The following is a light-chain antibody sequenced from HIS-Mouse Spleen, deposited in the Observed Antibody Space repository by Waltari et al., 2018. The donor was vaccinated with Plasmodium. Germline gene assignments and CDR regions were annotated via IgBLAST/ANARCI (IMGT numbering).Light chain of an antibody. CDR3: QQYNSYSWT. Sequence: DIQMTQSPSTLSASVGDRVTITCRASQIISSWLAWYQQKPGKAPKLLIYKASSLESGVPLRFSGSGSGTEFTLTISSLQPDDFATYYCQQYNSYSWTFGQGTKVEIK. V-gene: IGKV1-5*03. J-gene: IGKJ1*01. CDR1: QIISSW. CDR2: KAS.